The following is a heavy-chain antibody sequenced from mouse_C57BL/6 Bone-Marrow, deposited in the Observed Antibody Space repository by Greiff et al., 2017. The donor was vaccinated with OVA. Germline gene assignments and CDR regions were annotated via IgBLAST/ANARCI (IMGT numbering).Heavy chain of an antibody. CDR1: GYAFSSSW. CDR2: IYPGDGDT. Sequence: QVQLQQSGPELVKPGASVKISCKASGYAFSSSWMNWVKQRPGKGLEWIGRIYPGDGDTNYNGKFKGKATLTADKSSSTAYMQLSSLTSEDSAVYFCARSGRDYAMDYWGQGTSVTVSS. J-gene: IGHJ4*01. CDR3: ARSGRDYAMDY. V-gene: IGHV1-82*01.